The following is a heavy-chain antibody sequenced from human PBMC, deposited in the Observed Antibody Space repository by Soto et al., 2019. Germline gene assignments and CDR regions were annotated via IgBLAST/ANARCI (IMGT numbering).Heavy chain of an antibody. CDR2: TYYRSKWYY. Sequence: SQTLSLTCAITGDSVSSNSSGWSWVRQSPSRVLEWLGRTYYRSKWYYEYAVSVRGRITINPDTSKNQYSLQLNSVTPEDTAVYFCARGEQYRGRIFDYWGPGTMVTVSS. CDR3: ARGEQYRGRIFDY. D-gene: IGHD1-26*01. V-gene: IGHV6-1*01. J-gene: IGHJ4*01. CDR1: GDSVSSNSSG.